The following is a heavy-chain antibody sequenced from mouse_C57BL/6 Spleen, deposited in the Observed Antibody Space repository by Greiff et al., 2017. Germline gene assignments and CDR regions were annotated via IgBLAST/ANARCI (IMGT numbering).Heavy chain of an antibody. J-gene: IGHJ3*01. CDR3: ERIDSSGPWFAY. V-gene: IGHV1-26*01. CDR2: INTNNGGT. Sequence: VLLLQSGPELVKPGASVKISCKASGYTFTDYYMNWVNQSHGKSLEWIGDINTNNGGTSYNQKCKGKATLTVAKSSSTAYMELRSLKSKDSAVYYCERIDSSGPWFAYWGQGTLVTVSA. CDR1: GYTFTDYY. D-gene: IGHD3-2*02.